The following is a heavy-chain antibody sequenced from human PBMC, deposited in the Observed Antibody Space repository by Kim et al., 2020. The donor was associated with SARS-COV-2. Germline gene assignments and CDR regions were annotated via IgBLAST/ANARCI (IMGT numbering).Heavy chain of an antibody. CDR1: GYSFINYW. Sequence: ESLKISCKGSGYSFINYWIGWVRQMPGKGLEWVGIIYPGNSDVTYNPSFRGRVTISVDKSINTAYLQWSSLRASDTAIYYCARRGGYHSSGWYSDFWGQGTMVRVSS. CDR3: ARRGGYHSSGWYSDF. D-gene: IGHD6-19*01. J-gene: IGHJ4*02. V-gene: IGHV5-51*01. CDR2: IYPGNSDV.